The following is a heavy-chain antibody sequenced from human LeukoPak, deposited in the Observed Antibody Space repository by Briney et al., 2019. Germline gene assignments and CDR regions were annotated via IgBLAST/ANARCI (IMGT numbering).Heavy chain of an antibody. V-gene: IGHV1-18*01. CDR1: GYTFTSYG. Sequence: ASVKVSCKASGYTFTSYGISWVRQAPGQGLEWMGWISACNGNTNYAQKLQGRVTMTTDTSTSTAYMELRSLRSDDTAVYYCAYSYAVGGDHYYGMDVWGQGTTVTVSS. D-gene: IGHD2-15*01. CDR2: ISACNGNT. J-gene: IGHJ6*02. CDR3: AYSYAVGGDHYYGMDV.